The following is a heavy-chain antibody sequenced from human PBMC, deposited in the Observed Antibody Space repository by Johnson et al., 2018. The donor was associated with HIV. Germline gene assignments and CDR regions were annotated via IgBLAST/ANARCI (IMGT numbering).Heavy chain of an antibody. CDR3: TTEVTEWELNLGWTRGFGI. CDR2: IKAKSDGGAT. D-gene: IGHD1-26*01. V-gene: IGHV3-15*01. Sequence: VQLVESGGGLVKPGGSLRLSCAASAFTFSIAWMNWVRRAPGKGLEWVGRIKAKSDGGATDYAAPVTGRFTIPRDDSKATVYLQMNSLKIEDTAMYYCTTEVTEWELNLGWTRGFGIWGQGTMVTVSS. J-gene: IGHJ3*02. CDR1: AFTFSIAW.